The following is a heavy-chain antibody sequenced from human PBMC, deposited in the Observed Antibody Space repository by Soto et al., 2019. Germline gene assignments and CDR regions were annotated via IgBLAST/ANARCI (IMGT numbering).Heavy chain of an antibody. CDR2: IYYSGST. J-gene: IGHJ4*02. CDR1: GGSISSGDYY. V-gene: IGHV4-30-4*01. CDR3: ARSLDGVAARTDY. D-gene: IGHD6-6*01. Sequence: TLSLTCTVSGGSISSGDYYWSWIRQPPGKGLEWIGYIYYSGSTYYNPSLKSRITISVDTSKNQFSLKLSSVTAADTAVYFCARSLDGVAARTDYWGQGTLVTVS.